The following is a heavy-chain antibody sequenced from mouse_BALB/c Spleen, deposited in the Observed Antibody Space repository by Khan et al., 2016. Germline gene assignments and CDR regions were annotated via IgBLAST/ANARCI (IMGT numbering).Heavy chain of an antibody. J-gene: IGHJ2*01. CDR3: RSVYFDY. CDR2: IRSKANNHAT. V-gene: IGHV6-6*01. CDR1: GFTFSDAW. Sequence: EVKLEVSGGGLVQPGGSMKLSCAASGFTFSDAWMDWVRQPPEKGLEWVAEIRSKANNHATYFTESVTGRFTISRDDSKSSVYVQMNGLRADYTGIYYCRSVYFDYWGQGTTLTVSS.